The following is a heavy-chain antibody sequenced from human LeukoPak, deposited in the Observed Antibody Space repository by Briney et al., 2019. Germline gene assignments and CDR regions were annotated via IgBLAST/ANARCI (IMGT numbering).Heavy chain of an antibody. Sequence: SETLSLTCTVSGGSISSYYWSWIRQPPGKGLEWIGYIYYSGSTNYNPSLKSRVTISVDTSKNQFSPKLSSVTAADTAVYYCARGEVAYFDYWGQGTLVTVSS. CDR1: GGSISSYY. CDR3: ARGEVAYFDY. V-gene: IGHV4-59*01. CDR2: IYYSGST. J-gene: IGHJ4*02. D-gene: IGHD5-12*01.